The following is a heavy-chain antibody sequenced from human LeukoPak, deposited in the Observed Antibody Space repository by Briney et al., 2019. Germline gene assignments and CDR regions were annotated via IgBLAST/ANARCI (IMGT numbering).Heavy chain of an antibody. Sequence: ASVKVSCKASGYTFTSYDINWVRQATGQGLEWMGWMNPNCGNTGYAQKFQGRVTMTRNTSISTAYMELSSLRSEDTAVYYCARGLYSSGWYSVMKKTRGYYFAYWGQGTLVTVSS. CDR2: MNPNCGNT. CDR3: ARGLYSSGWYSVMKKTRGYYFAY. CDR1: GYTFTSYD. D-gene: IGHD6-19*01. J-gene: IGHJ4*02. V-gene: IGHV1-8*01.